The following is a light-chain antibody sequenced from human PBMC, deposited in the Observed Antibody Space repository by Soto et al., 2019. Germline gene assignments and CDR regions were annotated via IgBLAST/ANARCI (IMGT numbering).Light chain of an antibody. J-gene: IGKJ1*01. Sequence: ENVFTQSPCTLSLSPGERATLYCRASQSVSNNYLAWYQQKPGQAPRLLIYGASNRATGIPDRFSGSGSGTDFTLTISRLEPEDFAVYYCQQYGSSGTFGQGTKVDIK. CDR3: QQYGSSGT. CDR1: QSVSNNY. V-gene: IGKV3-20*01. CDR2: GAS.